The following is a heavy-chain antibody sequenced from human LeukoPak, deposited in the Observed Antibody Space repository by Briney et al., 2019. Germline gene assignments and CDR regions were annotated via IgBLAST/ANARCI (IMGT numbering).Heavy chain of an antibody. J-gene: IGHJ5*02. CDR3: ARGVIAAAGTFWFDP. V-gene: IGHV1-2*06. Sequence: ASVKVSCKASGYTFTGYYMHWVRQAPGQGLEWMGRINPNSGGTNYAQKFQGRVTMTRDTSISTAYMELCRLRSDDTAVYYCARGVIAAAGTFWFDPWGQGTLVTVSS. D-gene: IGHD6-13*01. CDR1: GYTFTGYY. CDR2: INPNSGGT.